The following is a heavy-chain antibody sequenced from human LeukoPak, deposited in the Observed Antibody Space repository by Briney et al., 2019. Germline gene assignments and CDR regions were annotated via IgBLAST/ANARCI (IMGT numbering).Heavy chain of an antibody. CDR2: ISWNSGSI. CDR3: AKGQQTRWLTILCAFFI. CDR1: GFTLSRYS. V-gene: IGHV3-9*03. D-gene: IGHD5-24*01. Sequence: GGSLRLSCAASGFTLSRYSMNWVRQAPRKGLECVSGISWNSGSIFYTDSVKGRVTLSRDNAKNSLYLQMNSLRAEVIALYYCAKGQQTRWLTILCAFFICGERAMLTVSS. J-gene: IGHJ3*02.